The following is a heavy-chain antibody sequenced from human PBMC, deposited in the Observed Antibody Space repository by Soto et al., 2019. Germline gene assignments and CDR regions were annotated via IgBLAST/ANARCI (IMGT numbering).Heavy chain of an antibody. V-gene: IGHV4-4*07. J-gene: IGHJ4*02. CDR2: IYSSGST. D-gene: IGHD5-18*01. Sequence: SETLSLTCTVSGGSISSYYWNWIRQPAGKGLEWIGRIYSSGSTIYNPSFNSRVTMSVDTSKIQFSLKLSSVTAADTAVYYCARDEGGYSYGISFDYWGRGTLVTVSS. CDR3: ARDEGGYSYGISFDY. CDR1: GGSISSYY.